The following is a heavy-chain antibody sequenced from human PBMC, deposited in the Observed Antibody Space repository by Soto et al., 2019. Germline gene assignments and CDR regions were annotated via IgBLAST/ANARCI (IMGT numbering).Heavy chain of an antibody. J-gene: IGHJ4*02. V-gene: IGHV4-59*01. D-gene: IGHD6-19*01. CDR2: FYNSGNT. Sequence: QVQLQESGPGLVKPSETLSLTCTVSGDSISNYYWTWIRQPPGKGLEWIGCFYNSGNTNYNPSLMSRVTISVDTSNNQFSLRVNSVTAADTAVYYCASTKQWLAFDYWGQGALVTVSS. CDR1: GDSISNYY. CDR3: ASTKQWLAFDY.